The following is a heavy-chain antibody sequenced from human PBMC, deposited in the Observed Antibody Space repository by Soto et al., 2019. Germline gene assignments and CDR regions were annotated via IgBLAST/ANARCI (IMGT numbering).Heavy chain of an antibody. CDR1: GGTFSSYA. D-gene: IGHD2-15*01. J-gene: IGHJ6*02. V-gene: IGHV1-69*06. Sequence: QVQLVQSGAEVKKPGSSVKVSCKASGGTFSSYAISWVRQARGQGLEWMGGIIPIFGTANYAQKFQGRVTITADKSTSTAYMELSSLRSEDTAVYYCARDQGYCSGGSCYSYYYYGMDVWGQGTTVTVSS. CDR3: ARDQGYCSGGSCYSYYYYGMDV. CDR2: IIPIFGTA.